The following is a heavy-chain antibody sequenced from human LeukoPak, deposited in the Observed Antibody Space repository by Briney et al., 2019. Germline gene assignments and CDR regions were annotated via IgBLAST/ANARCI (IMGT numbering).Heavy chain of an antibody. CDR2: IRYDGSNK. D-gene: IGHD4-17*01. Sequence: GGSLRLSCAASRFTFSSYGMHWVRQAPGKGLEWVAFIRYDGSNKYYADSVKGRFTISRDNSKNTLYLQMNSLRAEDTAVYYCARPTTVTTFYYYYYMDVWGKGTTVTVSS. V-gene: IGHV3-30*02. J-gene: IGHJ6*03. CDR1: RFTFSSYG. CDR3: ARPTTVTTFYYYYYMDV.